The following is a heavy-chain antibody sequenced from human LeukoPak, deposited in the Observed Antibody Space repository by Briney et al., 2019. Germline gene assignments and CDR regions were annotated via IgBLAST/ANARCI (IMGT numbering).Heavy chain of an antibody. CDR1: GFTFSDHY. Sequence: GGSLRLSCAASGFTFSDHYMDWVRQAPGEGLEWVARIRDKANSYTTEYAASVKGRFTISREDSKNSLYLHMSSLKTEDTAVYYCTRGAGGDTARDYYYCAMDVWGQGTTVTVSS. D-gene: IGHD5-18*01. CDR3: TRGAGGDTARDYYYCAMDV. V-gene: IGHV3-72*01. J-gene: IGHJ6*02. CDR2: IRDKANSYTT.